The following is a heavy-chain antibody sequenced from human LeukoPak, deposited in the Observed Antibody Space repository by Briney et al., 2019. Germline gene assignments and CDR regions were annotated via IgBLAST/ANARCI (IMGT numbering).Heavy chain of an antibody. V-gene: IGHV1-18*01. CDR2: ISAYNGNT. Sequence: ASVKVSCKASGCTFTSYGISWVRQAPGQGLEWMGWISAYNGNTNYAQKLQGRVTMTTDTSTSTAYMELRSLRSDDTAVYYCARGYCSSTSCYKGFDPWGQGTLVTVSS. D-gene: IGHD2-2*02. CDR3: ARGYCSSTSCYKGFDP. J-gene: IGHJ5*02. CDR1: GCTFTSYG.